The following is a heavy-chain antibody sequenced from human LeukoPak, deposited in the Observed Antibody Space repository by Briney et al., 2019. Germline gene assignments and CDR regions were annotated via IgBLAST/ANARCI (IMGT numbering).Heavy chain of an antibody. J-gene: IGHJ4*02. CDR3: ARAPCGGDCYFRGGYEY. D-gene: IGHD2-21*02. V-gene: IGHV3-48*03. Sequence: GGSLRLSCAASGFTFSRYEMNWVRQAPGKGLEWVSDISSSGNTIYYADSVKGRFTISRDTAKNSLYLQMNSLRAEDTAVYYCARAPCGGDCYFRGGYEYWGQGNLVTVSS. CDR1: GFTFSRYE. CDR2: ISSSGNTI.